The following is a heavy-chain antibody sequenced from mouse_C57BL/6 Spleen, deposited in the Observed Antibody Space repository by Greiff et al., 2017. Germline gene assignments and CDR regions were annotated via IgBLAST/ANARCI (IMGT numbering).Heavy chain of an antibody. CDR3: VRQGGMDYFDY. V-gene: IGHV10-1*01. CDR2: IRSKSNNYAT. Sequence: EVQRVESGGGLVQPKGSLKLSCAASGFSFNTYAMNWVRQAPGKGLEWVARIRSKSNNYATYYADSVKDRFTISRDDSESMLYLQMNNLKTEDTAMYYCVRQGGMDYFDYWGQGTTLTVSS. CDR1: GFSFNTYA. D-gene: IGHD1-1*02. J-gene: IGHJ2*01.